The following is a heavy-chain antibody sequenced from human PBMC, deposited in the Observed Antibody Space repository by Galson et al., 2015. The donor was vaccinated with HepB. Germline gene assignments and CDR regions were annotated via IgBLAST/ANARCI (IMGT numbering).Heavy chain of an antibody. V-gene: IGHV3-66*02. J-gene: IGHJ3*02. D-gene: IGHD5-24*01. CDR1: GFIVSSNY. CDR2: IYSGGGT. Sequence: SLRLSCAASGFIVSSNYMSWVRQPPGKGLEWVSVIYSGGGTYYADSVKGRFIISRDNSKNTLYLQMSSLRAEDTAVYYCAREMATINSHDAFDIWGQGTMVTVSS. CDR3: AREMATINSHDAFDI.